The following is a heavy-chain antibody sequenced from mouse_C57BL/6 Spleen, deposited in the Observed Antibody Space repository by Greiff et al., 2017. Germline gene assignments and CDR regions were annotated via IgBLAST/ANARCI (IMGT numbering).Heavy chain of an antibody. Sequence: DVKLVESGEGLVKPGGSLKLSCAASGFTFSSYAMSWVRQTPEKRLEWVAYISSGGDYIYYADTVKGRFTISRDNARNTLHLQMSSLKSEDTAMYYCTRDSNSDYFDYWGQGTTLTVSS. J-gene: IGHJ2*01. V-gene: IGHV5-9-1*02. CDR3: TRDSNSDYFDY. CDR2: ISSGGDYI. D-gene: IGHD2-5*01. CDR1: GFTFSSYA.